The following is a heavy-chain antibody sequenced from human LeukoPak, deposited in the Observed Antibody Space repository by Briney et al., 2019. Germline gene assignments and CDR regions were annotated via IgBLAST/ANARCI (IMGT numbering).Heavy chain of an antibody. V-gene: IGHV3-21*01. J-gene: IGHJ4*02. D-gene: IGHD6-25*01. CDR1: GFTFTTYS. CDR2: ISSGSSAI. Sequence: PGGSLRLSCEASGFTFTTYSMTWVRQAPGKGLEWVSIISSGSSAILSADALKGRFTISRDDAKNLLYLDMNSLRAEDTAVYYCARGHTAATRHFDFWGQGTLVTVSS. CDR3: ARGHTAATRHFDF.